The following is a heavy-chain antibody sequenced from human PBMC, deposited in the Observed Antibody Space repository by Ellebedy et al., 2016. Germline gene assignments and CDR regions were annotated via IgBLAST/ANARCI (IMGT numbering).Heavy chain of an antibody. D-gene: IGHD2-21*01. J-gene: IGHJ6*03. V-gene: IGHV3-7*01. Sequence: GESLKISXAASGFTFSSYWMSWVRQAPGKGLEWVANIKEDGSETYYLESVKGRFTISRDNANNSLILHMTDLRADDTAVYYCTRDVAMYYYYMDVWGKGTTVTVSS. CDR2: IKEDGSET. CDR3: TRDVAMYYYYMDV. CDR1: GFTFSSYW.